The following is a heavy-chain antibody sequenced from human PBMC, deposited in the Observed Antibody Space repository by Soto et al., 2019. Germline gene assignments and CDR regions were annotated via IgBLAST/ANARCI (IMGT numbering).Heavy chain of an antibody. CDR2: INPSGGST. D-gene: IGHD7-27*01. V-gene: IGHV1-46*01. Sequence: ASVKVSCKASGYTFTSYYMHWVRQAPGQGLEWMGIINPSGGSTSYAQKFQGRVTMTRDTSTSTVYMELSSLRSEDTAVYYCARDLTGDLIGSAFDIWGQGTMVTVSS. CDR3: ARDLTGDLIGSAFDI. J-gene: IGHJ3*02. CDR1: GYTFTSYY.